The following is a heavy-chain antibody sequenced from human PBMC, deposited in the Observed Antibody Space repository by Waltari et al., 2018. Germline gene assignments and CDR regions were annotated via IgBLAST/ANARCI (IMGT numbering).Heavy chain of an antibody. V-gene: IGHV4-59*01. CDR1: AGSITSAY. CDR2: IYDSGNT. D-gene: IGHD4-17*01. J-gene: IGHJ5*02. CDR3: ARGGGDYPRNWFDP. Sequence: QVHLQESGSGLVKPSETLSLTCTVSAGSITSAYWSWIRQSPGKGLEWIGYIYDSGNTNYNPSLKSRVTISVDTSKNQFSLKLASVTAADTAVYYCARGGGDYPRNWFDPWGQGTLVTVSS.